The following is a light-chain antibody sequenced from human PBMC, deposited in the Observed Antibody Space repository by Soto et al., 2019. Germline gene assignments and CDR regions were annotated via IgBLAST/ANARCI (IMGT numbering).Light chain of an antibody. J-gene: IGLJ2*01. Sequence: QSALTQPASVSGSPGQSITISCTGTSSDVGVYDFVSWYQQHPAKAPKLLIYDLSYRPSGVSDRFSGSKSGNTASLAISGLQAEDEADYYCCSYTSSSTVLFGGGTKLTVL. CDR2: DLS. V-gene: IGLV2-14*01. CDR3: CSYTSSSTVL. CDR1: SSDVGVYDF.